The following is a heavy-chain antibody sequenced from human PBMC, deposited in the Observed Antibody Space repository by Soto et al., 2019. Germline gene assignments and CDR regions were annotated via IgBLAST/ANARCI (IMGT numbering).Heavy chain of an antibody. CDR3: ARGGLITMVTGVITPEDHNWFDT. D-gene: IGHD3-10*01. J-gene: IGHJ5*02. CDR1: GGSFSGYY. V-gene: IGHV4-34*01. CDR2: INHSGST. Sequence: SETLSLTCAVYGGSFSGYYWSWIRQPPGKGLEWIGEINHSGSTNYNPSLKSRVTISVDTSKNQFSLKLSSVTAADTAVYYCARGGLITMVTGVITPEDHNWFDTWGQGTLVTVSS.